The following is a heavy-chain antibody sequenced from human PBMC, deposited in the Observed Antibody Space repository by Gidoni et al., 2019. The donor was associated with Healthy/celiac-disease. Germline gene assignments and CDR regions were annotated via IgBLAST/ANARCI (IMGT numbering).Heavy chain of an antibody. CDR1: GGSFSGYY. Sequence: QVQLQQWGAGLLQPSETLSLTCAVYGGSFSGYYWSWIRQPPGKGLEWIGEINHSGSTNYNPSLKSRVTISVDTSKNQFSLKLSSVTAADTAVYYCAGIAAAANMPDYWGQGTLVTVSS. J-gene: IGHJ4*02. CDR2: INHSGST. CDR3: AGIAAAANMPDY. D-gene: IGHD6-13*01. V-gene: IGHV4-34*01.